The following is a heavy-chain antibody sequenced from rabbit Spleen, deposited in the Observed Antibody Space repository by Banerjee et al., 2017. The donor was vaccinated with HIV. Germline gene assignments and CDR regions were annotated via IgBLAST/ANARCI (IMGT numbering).Heavy chain of an antibody. J-gene: IGHJ4*01. D-gene: IGHD4-1*01. Sequence: EESGGGLVQPEGSLTLTCTASGLDFSSSYWICWVRQAPGKGLEWIACIYAGSSGTTYYASGAKGRFTISKTSSTTVTLQMTSLTAADTATYFCARDLDGVIGWNFGWWGPGTLVNRL. CDR3: ARDLDGVIGWNFGW. V-gene: IGHV1S45*01. CDR1: GLDFSSSYW. CDR2: IYAGSSGTT.